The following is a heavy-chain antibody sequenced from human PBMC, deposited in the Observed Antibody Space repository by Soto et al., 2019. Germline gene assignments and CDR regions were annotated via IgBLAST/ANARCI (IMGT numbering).Heavy chain of an antibody. CDR2: IYHSGST. CDR1: GGSISSGGYS. J-gene: IGHJ5*02. CDR3: ARSNGVYCSSTSCYRGSWFDP. V-gene: IGHV4-30-2*01. D-gene: IGHD2-2*02. Sequence: ASETLSLTCAVSGGSISSGGYSWSWIRQPPGKGLEWIGYIYHSGSTYYNPSLKSRVTISVDRSKNQFSLKLSSVTAADTAVYYCARSNGVYCSSTSCYRGSWFDPWGQGTLVTVSS.